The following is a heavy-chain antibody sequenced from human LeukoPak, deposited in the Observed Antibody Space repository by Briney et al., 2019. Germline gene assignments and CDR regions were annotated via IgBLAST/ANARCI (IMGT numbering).Heavy chain of an antibody. CDR2: ISSSANTT. Sequence: PGGSLRLSCAASGFTFSSFEMNWVRQAPGKGLEWVSYISSSANTTYYADSVKGRFTISRDNSKNTLYLQMNSLRAEDTAVYYCAKGLNSGSYWVPFDYWGQGTLVTVSS. J-gene: IGHJ4*02. D-gene: IGHD1-26*01. V-gene: IGHV3-48*03. CDR1: GFTFSSFE. CDR3: AKGLNSGSYWVPFDY.